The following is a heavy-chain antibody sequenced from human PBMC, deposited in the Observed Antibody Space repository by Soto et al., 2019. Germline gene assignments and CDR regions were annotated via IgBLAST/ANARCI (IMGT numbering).Heavy chain of an antibody. J-gene: IGHJ4*01. CDR3: ARGEQYSGRIFDY. CDR1: GEKVSSTRAV. D-gene: IGHD1-26*01. Sequence: LTQAVSLPCAITGEKVSSTRAVLSWGRKSPSRGLEWLGRTYYRSKWYYEYAVSVRGRITINPDTSKNQYSLQLNSVTPEDTAVYFCARGEQYSGRIFDYWGQGTLVTGFS. V-gene: IGHV6-1*01. CDR2: TYYRSKWYY.